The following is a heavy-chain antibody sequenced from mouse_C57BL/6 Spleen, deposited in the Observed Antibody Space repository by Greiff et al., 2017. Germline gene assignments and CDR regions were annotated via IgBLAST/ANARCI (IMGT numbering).Heavy chain of an antibody. Sequence: EVQGVESGGGLVKPGGSLKLSCAASGFTFSSYTMSWVRQTPEKRLEWVATISGGGGNTYYPDSVKGRFPISRDNAKNTLYLQMSSLRSEDTALYYCASPYGSNYYYAMDYWGQGTSVTVSS. CDR1: GFTFSSYT. D-gene: IGHD1-1*01. CDR2: ISGGGGNT. V-gene: IGHV5-9*01. J-gene: IGHJ4*01. CDR3: ASPYGSNYYYAMDY.